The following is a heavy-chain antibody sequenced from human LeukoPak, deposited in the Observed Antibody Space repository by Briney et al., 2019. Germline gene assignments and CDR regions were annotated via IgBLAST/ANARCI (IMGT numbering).Heavy chain of an antibody. V-gene: IGHV1-46*01. CDR3: ARLGRGYCSSITCDVDDY. CDR1: GYTFTSYY. CDR2: INPVGGST. J-gene: IGHJ4*02. Sequence: ASVKVSCKASGYTFTSYYMHWVRQAPGQGLEWMGIINPVGGSTSYAQKFQGRVTMTRDTSTSTVYMELSSLRSEGTAVYYCARLGRGYCSSITCDVDDYWGQGTLVTVSS. D-gene: IGHD2-2*01.